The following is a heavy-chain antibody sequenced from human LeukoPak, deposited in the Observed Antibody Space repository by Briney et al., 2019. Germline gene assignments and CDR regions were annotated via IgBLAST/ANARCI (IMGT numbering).Heavy chain of an antibody. CDR1: GFTFSRYQ. CDR2: ISNSGSTI. V-gene: IGHV3-48*03. J-gene: IGHJ6*04. D-gene: IGHD2-21*01. CDR3: AELGIAIIGRV. Sequence: GGSLSLLCAPSGFTFSRYQMNWVRHAPGKGLEWVSYISNSGSTIYYADSVKGRFTISRDNAKNSQNLQMNSLRAEDAAVYYCAELGIAIIGRVGGKGNRVTITS.